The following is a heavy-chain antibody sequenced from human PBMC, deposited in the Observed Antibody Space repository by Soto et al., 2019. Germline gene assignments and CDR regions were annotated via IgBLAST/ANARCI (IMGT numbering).Heavy chain of an antibody. D-gene: IGHD2-2*02. Sequence: SVKVSCKASGGTFSSYAISWVRQAPGPGLEWMGGIIPIFGTANHAQRFQGRVTITADESTSTAYMELSSLRSEDTAVYYCARGRCSSTSCHTLYYYYGMDVWGQGTTVTV. J-gene: IGHJ6*02. CDR1: GGTFSSYA. CDR2: IIPIFGTA. CDR3: ARGRCSSTSCHTLYYYYGMDV. V-gene: IGHV1-69*13.